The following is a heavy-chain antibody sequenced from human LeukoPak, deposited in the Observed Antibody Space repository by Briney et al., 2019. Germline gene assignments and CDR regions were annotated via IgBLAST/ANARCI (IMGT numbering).Heavy chain of an antibody. CDR3: ASPHYGGNSGGWFDP. Sequence: PSETLSLTCAVYGGSFSGYYWSWIRQPPGKGLEWIGEINHSGSTNYNPSLKSRVTIAVDTSKNQSSLKLSSVTAADTAAYYCASPHYGGNSGGWFDPWGQGTLVTVSS. D-gene: IGHD4-23*01. CDR2: INHSGST. CDR1: GGSFSGYY. V-gene: IGHV4-34*01. J-gene: IGHJ5*02.